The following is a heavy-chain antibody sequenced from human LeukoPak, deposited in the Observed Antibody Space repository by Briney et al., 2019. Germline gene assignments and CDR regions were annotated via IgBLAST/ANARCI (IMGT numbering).Heavy chain of an antibody. J-gene: IGHJ5*02. V-gene: IGHV1-2*02. CDR1: GYTFTGYY. D-gene: IGHD2-21*02. Sequence: GASVKVSCKASGYTFTGYYMHWVRQAPGQGLEWMGWINPNSGGTNYAQKFQGRVTMTRDTSISTAYMELSRLRSDDTAVYYCARELVTAIEGVGWFDPWGQGTLVTVSS. CDR3: ARELVTAIEGVGWFDP. CDR2: INPNSGGT.